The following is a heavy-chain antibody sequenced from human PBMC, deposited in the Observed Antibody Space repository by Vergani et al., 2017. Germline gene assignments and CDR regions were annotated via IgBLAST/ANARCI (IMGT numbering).Heavy chain of an antibody. J-gene: IGHJ4*02. D-gene: IGHD6-19*01. CDR2: IDPSDSYT. CDR3: ARHTPKISSGWYKRGNWYYFDY. Sequence: EVQLVQSGAEVKKPGESLRISCKGSGYSFTSYWISWVRQMPGKGLEWMGRIDPSDSYTYYSPSFQGHVTISADKSISTAYLQWSSLKASDTAMYYCARHTPKISSGWYKRGNWYYFDYWGQGTLVTVSS. V-gene: IGHV5-10-1*03. CDR1: GYSFTSYW.